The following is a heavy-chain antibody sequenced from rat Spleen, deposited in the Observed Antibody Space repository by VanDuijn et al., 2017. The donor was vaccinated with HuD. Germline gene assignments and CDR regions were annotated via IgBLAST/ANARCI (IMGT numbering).Heavy chain of an antibody. J-gene: IGHJ3*01. CDR2: ISYDGSST. Sequence: EVQLVESGGGLVQPGRSLKLSCAASGFTFSNYGMAWVRQAPTKGLEWVATISYDGSSTYYRDSVKGRFTVSRDNAKSTLYLQMDSLRSEDTATYYCVRHDGRMYTTDQGGFAYWGQGTLVTVSS. CDR1: GFTFSNYG. CDR3: VRHDGRMYTTDQGGFAY. D-gene: IGHD1-6*01. V-gene: IGHV5-29*01.